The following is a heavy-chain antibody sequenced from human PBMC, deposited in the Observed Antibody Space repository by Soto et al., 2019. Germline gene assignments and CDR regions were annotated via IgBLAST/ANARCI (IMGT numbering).Heavy chain of an antibody. V-gene: IGHV4-34*01. CDR2: INHSGST. J-gene: IGHJ5*02. Sequence: QVQLQQWGAGLLKPSETLSLTCAVYGGSFSGYYWSWIRQPPGKGLEWIGEINHSGSTNYNLSLKSRVTISVDTSKNQFSLKLSSVTAADTAVYYCARSARITIFGVVGPGRLYRGNWFDPWGQGTLVTVSS. D-gene: IGHD3-3*01. CDR1: GGSFSGYY. CDR3: ARSARITIFGVVGPGRLYRGNWFDP.